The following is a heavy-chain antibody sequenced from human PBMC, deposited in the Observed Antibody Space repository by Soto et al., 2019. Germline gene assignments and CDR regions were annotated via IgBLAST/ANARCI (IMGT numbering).Heavy chain of an antibody. D-gene: IGHD2-8*01. CDR3: ARRCTNGVCYMGDYYYGMDV. J-gene: IGHJ6*02. Sequence: EASVKVSCKASGYTFTSYAMHWVRQAPGQRLEWMGWINAGKGNTKYSQKFQGRVTLTRDESTSTAYMELSSLRSEDTAVYYCARRCTNGVCYMGDYYYGMDVWGQGTTVTVSS. CDR1: GYTFTSYA. V-gene: IGHV1-3*01. CDR2: INAGKGNT.